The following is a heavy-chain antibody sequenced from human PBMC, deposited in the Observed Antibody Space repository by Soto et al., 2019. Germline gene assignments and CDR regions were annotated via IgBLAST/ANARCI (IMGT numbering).Heavy chain of an antibody. J-gene: IGHJ4*02. CDR1: GFTFSSYA. CDR3: AKDISELELVLYYFDY. V-gene: IGHV3-23*01. Sequence: GGSLRLSCAASGFTFSSYAMSWVRQAPGKGLEWVSAISGSGGSTYYADSGKGRFTISRDNSKNTLYLQMNSLRAEDTAVYYCAKDISELELVLYYFDYWGQGTLVTVSS. D-gene: IGHD1-7*01. CDR2: ISGSGGST.